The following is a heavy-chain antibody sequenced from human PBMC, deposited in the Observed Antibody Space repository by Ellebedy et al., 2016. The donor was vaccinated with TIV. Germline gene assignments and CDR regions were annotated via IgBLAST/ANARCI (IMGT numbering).Heavy chain of an antibody. CDR2: ISGSGGST. CDR3: AKDGGELPYYYYYYMDV. V-gene: IGHV3-23*01. J-gene: IGHJ6*03. Sequence: GESLKISXAASGFTFSSYAMSWVRQAPGKGLEWVSAISGSGGSTYYADSVKGRFTISRDNAKNSLYLQMNSLRAEDTALYYCAKDGGELPYYYYYYMDVWGKGTTATVSS. D-gene: IGHD3-16*01. CDR1: GFTFSSYA.